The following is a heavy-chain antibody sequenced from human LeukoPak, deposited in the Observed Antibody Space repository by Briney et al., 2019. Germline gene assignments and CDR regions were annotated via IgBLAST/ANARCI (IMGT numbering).Heavy chain of an antibody. CDR2: INSDGSTT. Sequence: GGSLRLSCAASGFTFISYWMHWVRQAPGKGLVWVSRINSDGSTTSYAASVKGRFTISRDTAKNTLYLQMNSLRAEDAAVYYCARGHHYYDSSAYYYWGQRTLVTVSS. CDR3: ARGHHYYDSSAYYY. D-gene: IGHD3-22*01. J-gene: IGHJ4*02. V-gene: IGHV3-74*01. CDR1: GFTFISYW.